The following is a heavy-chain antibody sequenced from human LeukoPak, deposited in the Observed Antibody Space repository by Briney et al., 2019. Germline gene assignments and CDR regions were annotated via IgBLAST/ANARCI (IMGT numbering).Heavy chain of an antibody. D-gene: IGHD4/OR15-4a*01. CDR2: ISSSSSTI. Sequence: ETLSLTCAVYGGSFSGYYWSWVRQAPGKGLEWVSYISSSSSTIYYADAVKGRFTISRDNAKHSLYLQMNSLRDEDTAVYYCARDRLSRVYYYYGMGVWGQGTTVTVSS. J-gene: IGHJ6*02. CDR3: ARDRLSRVYYYYGMGV. CDR1: GGSFSGYY. V-gene: IGHV3-48*02.